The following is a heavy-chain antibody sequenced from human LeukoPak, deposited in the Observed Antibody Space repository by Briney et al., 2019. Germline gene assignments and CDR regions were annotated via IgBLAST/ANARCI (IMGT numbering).Heavy chain of an antibody. CDR2: IGTGGGGT. D-gene: IGHD6-25*01. CDR1: GFTFSSFT. Sequence: GGSLRLSCAASGFTFSSFTMRWVRQPPGKGLEWVSTIGTGGGGTYYADSVRGRFTISRDSSKNTLYQQMNSLRAEDTAVYYCARGSGYFFDYWGQGTLVTVSS. J-gene: IGHJ4*02. CDR3: ARGSGYFFDY. V-gene: IGHV3-23*01.